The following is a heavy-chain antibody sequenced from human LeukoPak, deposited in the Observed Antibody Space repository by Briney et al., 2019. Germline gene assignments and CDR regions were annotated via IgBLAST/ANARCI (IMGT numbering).Heavy chain of an antibody. V-gene: IGHV1-18*01. CDR2: ISAYNGNT. D-gene: IGHD7-27*01. CDR1: GYTFTSYG. J-gene: IGHJ4*02. CDR3: ARTLPPLGPDDY. Sequence: ASVKVSCKASGYTFTSYGISWVRQAPGQGLEWMGWISAYNGNTNYAQKFQGRVTITTDESTSTAYMELSSLRSDDTALYYCARTLPPLGPDDYWGQGSLVTVSS.